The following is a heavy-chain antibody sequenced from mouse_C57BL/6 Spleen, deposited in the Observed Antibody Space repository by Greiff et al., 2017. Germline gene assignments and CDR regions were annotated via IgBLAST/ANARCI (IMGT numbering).Heavy chain of an antibody. D-gene: IGHD2-5*01. J-gene: IGHJ2*01. V-gene: IGHV2-5*01. CDR2: IWRGGST. CDR1: GFSLTSYG. CDR3: AKNGYYSNFFDY. Sequence: VMLVESGPGLVQPSQSLSITCTVSGFSLTSYGVHWVRQSPGKGLEWLGVIWRGGSTDYNAAFMSRLSITKDNSKSQVFFKMNSPQADDTAIYYCAKNGYYSNFFDYWGQGTTLTVSS.